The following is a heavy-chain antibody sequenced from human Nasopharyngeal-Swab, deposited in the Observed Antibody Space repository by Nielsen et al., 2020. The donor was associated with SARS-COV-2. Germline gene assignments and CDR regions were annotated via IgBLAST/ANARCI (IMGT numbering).Heavy chain of an antibody. Sequence: GGSLRLSCAASGFTFSSYSMNWVRQAPGKGLEWVSSISSSSSYIYYADSVKGRFTISRDNSKNTLYLQMNSLRAEDTAVYYCARVRFDWPYVADAFDIWGQGTMVTVSS. V-gene: IGHV3-21*01. CDR2: ISSSSSYI. D-gene: IGHD3-9*01. J-gene: IGHJ3*02. CDR1: GFTFSSYS. CDR3: ARVRFDWPYVADAFDI.